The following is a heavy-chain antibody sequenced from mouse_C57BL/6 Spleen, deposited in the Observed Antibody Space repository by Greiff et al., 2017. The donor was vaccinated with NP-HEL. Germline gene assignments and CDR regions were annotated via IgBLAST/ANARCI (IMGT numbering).Heavy chain of an antibody. Sequence: QVQLQQPGAELVMPGASVKLSCKASGYTFTSYWMHWVKQRPGQGLEWIGEIDPSDSYTNYNQKFKGKSTLTVDKSSSTAYMQLSSLTSEDSAVYYCARYSLYAMDYWGQGTSVTVSS. CDR1: GYTFTSYW. J-gene: IGHJ4*01. V-gene: IGHV1-69*01. CDR2: IDPSDSYT. D-gene: IGHD6-2*01. CDR3: ARYSLYAMDY.